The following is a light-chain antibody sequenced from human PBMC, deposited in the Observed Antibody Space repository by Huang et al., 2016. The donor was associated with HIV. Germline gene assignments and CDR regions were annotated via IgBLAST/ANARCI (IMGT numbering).Light chain of an antibody. CDR1: QSIATN. V-gene: IGKV3-15*01. J-gene: IGKJ2*01. Sequence: EIVLTQSPATLSVSPGERATLSCRASQSIATNLAWYQLKPGQAPRLLMYDASTRATGIPTRFSGSGSGTEFILTISSLQSEDFAVYYCQQYNNWPPYTFGQGTKLEI. CDR3: QQYNNWPPYT. CDR2: DAS.